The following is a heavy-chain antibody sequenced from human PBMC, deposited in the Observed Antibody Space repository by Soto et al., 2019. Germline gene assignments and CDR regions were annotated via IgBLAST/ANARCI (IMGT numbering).Heavy chain of an antibody. Sequence: LSLTCTVSGGSISSYYWSWIRQPPGKGLEWIGYIYYSGSTNYNPSLKSRVTISVDTSKNQSSLKLSSVTAADTAVYYCAREAGGSSVFLEPYFDYWGQGTLVTVSS. CDR2: IYYSGST. D-gene: IGHD2-15*01. CDR3: AREAGGSSVFLEPYFDY. J-gene: IGHJ4*02. CDR1: GGSISSYY. V-gene: IGHV4-59*01.